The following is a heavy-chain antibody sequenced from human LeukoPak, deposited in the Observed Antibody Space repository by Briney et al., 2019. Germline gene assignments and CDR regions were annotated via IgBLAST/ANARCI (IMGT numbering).Heavy chain of an antibody. CDR3: AKMAVGVVVPAAMHTFDY. CDR1: GFTFSSYA. V-gene: IGHV3-23*01. CDR2: ISGSGGST. D-gene: IGHD2-2*01. J-gene: IGHJ4*02. Sequence: SGGSLRLSCAASGFTFSSYAMSWVRQAPGKGLEWVSAISGSGGSTYYADSVKGRFTISRDNSKNTLYLQMNSLRAEDTAVYYCAKMAVGVVVPAAMHTFDYWGQGTLVTVSS.